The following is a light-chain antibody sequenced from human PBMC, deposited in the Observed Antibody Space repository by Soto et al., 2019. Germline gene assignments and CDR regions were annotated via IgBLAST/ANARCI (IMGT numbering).Light chain of an antibody. Sequence: DIQMTQSPSTLSASVGDRVAITCRASQDISKWLAWYQQKPGKPPKLLIYDASGLDSGVPSRFSGSGYGTEFTLTISGLQPEDCETFYCQQYDSFPWTFGPGTNVDIK. V-gene: IGKV1-5*01. CDR1: QDISKW. CDR3: QQYDSFPWT. J-gene: IGKJ1*01. CDR2: DAS.